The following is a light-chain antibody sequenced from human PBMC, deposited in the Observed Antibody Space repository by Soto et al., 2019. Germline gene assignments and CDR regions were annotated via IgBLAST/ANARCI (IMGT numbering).Light chain of an antibody. J-gene: IGKJ2*03. CDR1: QDISGS. Sequence: DIQMTQSPSSLYASVGVRVTITCRASQDISGSLNWYQQKPGQAPKLLVYAASTLQSGVPSRFSGSESGTEFTLTISSLHPEEFATDYCHDSYMSPIFSFGRGTQLDIK. V-gene: IGKV1-39*01. CDR3: HDSYMSPIFS. CDR2: AAS.